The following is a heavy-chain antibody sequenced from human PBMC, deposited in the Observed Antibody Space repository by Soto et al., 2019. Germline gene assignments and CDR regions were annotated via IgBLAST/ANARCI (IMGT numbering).Heavy chain of an antibody. CDR1: GYTFTGYY. CDR2: INPNSGGT. CDR3: ARAPARQWLTYYFDY. J-gene: IGHJ4*02. D-gene: IGHD6-19*01. Sequence: GASVKVSCKASGYTFTGYYMHWVRQAPGQGLEWMGWINPNSGGTNYAQKFQGRVTMTRDTSISTAYMELSRLRSDDTAVYYCARAPARQWLTYYFDYWGQGTLVTVSS. V-gene: IGHV1-2*02.